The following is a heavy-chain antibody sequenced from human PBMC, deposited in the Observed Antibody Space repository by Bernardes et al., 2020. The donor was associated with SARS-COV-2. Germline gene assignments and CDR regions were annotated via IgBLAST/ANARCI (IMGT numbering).Heavy chain of an antibody. J-gene: IGHJ6*02. Sequence: GGSLRLSCAASGFRFSNYWTSWVRQAPGKGLEWVANINKDGTKTDYMDSVKGRFTISRDNAKNSLYLQMNSLRAEDTAVYYCARDRLWFGELWEYYYYYGMDVWSQGTTVTISS. CDR2: INKDGTKT. CDR1: GFRFSNYW. CDR3: ARDRLWFGELWEYYYYYGMDV. V-gene: IGHV3-7*01. D-gene: IGHD3-10*01.